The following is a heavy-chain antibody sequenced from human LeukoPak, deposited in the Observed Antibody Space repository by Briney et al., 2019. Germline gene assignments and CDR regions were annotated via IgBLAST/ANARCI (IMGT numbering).Heavy chain of an antibody. CDR3: ARGPSMDY. V-gene: IGHV4-34*01. CDR1: GGSISSYY. Sequence: ETLSLTCTVSGGSISSYYWSWIRQPPGKGLEWIGEISHSGSTNYNPSLKSRVTISVDTSKNQFSLKLSSVTAADTAVYYCARGPSMDYWGQGTLVTVSS. J-gene: IGHJ4*02. CDR2: ISHSGST.